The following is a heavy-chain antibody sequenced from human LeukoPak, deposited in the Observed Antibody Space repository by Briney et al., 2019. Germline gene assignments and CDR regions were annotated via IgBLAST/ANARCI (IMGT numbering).Heavy chain of an antibody. V-gene: IGHV1-69*04. CDR2: IIPKFNVA. CDR3: TREGVYSPDPSSYHRRPFDL. J-gene: IGHJ3*01. Sequence: SVKVSCETTGDNFSTYVITWVRQAPGLGLEWMGRIIPKFNVANSAQKFKDRVTITADKSTHTAHMELSSLTSDDTAVYYCTREGVYSPDPSSYHRRPFDLWGKGTVVIVSS. D-gene: IGHD2-21*01. CDR1: GDNFSTYV.